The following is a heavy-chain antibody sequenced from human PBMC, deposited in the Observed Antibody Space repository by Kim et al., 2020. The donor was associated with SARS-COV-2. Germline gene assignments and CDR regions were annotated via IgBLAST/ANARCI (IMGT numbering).Heavy chain of an antibody. V-gene: IGHV3-30*18. J-gene: IGHJ6*02. CDR2: TSYDGGDK. CDR3: AKDRGTGVYYGMDD. Sequence: GGSLRLSCAASGFTFYNFGMHWVRQAPGKGLEWVAVTSYDGGDKYYVDSVKGRFTISRDNSKNTLYLQMNSLRAEDTAVYYCAKDRGTGVYYGMDDWGQGTPVTVSS. D-gene: IGHD3-10*01. CDR1: GFTFYNFG.